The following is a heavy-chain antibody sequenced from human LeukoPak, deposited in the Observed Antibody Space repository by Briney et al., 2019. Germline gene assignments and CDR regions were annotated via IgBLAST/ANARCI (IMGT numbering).Heavy chain of an antibody. D-gene: IGHD6-19*01. CDR2: IYYSGST. V-gene: IGHV4-59*01. Sequence: SETLSLTCTVSGGPISSYYWSWIRQPPGKGLEWIGYIYYSGSTNYNPSLKSRVTISVDTSKNQFSLKLSSVTAADTAVYYCARGQWPLYYFDYWGQGTLGTVSS. J-gene: IGHJ4*02. CDR1: GGPISSYY. CDR3: ARGQWPLYYFDY.